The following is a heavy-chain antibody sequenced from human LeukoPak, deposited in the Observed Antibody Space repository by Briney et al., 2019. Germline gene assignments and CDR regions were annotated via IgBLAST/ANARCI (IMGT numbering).Heavy chain of an antibody. CDR3: AKGGGRAAAGRGRSFDY. J-gene: IGHJ4*02. V-gene: IGHV3-7*01. D-gene: IGHD6-13*01. Sequence: PGGSLRLSCAASGFTFSSYWMSWVRQAPGKGLEWVANIKQDGSEKYYVDSVKGRFTISRDNAKNSLYLQMNSLRAEDTAVYYCAKGGGRAAAGRGRSFDYWGQGTLVTVSS. CDR2: IKQDGSEK. CDR1: GFTFSSYW.